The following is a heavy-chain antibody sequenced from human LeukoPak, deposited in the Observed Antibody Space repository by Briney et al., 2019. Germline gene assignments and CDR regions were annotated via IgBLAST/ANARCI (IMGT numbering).Heavy chain of an antibody. D-gene: IGHD3-22*01. CDR3: AKDNYDSSGYYFDDY. CDR2: ISGSGGST. J-gene: IGHJ4*02. V-gene: IGHV3-23*01. CDR1: GFTFSIFA. Sequence: GGSLRLSCAASGFTFSIFAMSWVRQAPGKGLEWVSAISGSGGSTYYADSVKGRFTISRDNSKNTLYLHMNSLRAEDTAVYYCAKDNYDSSGYYFDDYWGQGTLVTVSS.